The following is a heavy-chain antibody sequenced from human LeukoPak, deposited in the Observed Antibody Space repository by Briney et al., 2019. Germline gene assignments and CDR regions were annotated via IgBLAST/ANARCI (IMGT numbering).Heavy chain of an antibody. Sequence: SETLSLTCAVYGGSFSGYYWSWIRQPPGKGLEWIGEINHSGSTNYNPSLKSRVTISVDTSKNQFSLKLSSVTAADTAVYYCARGPYSTVSSYYYYYYGMDVWGQGTTVTVSS. CDR1: GGSFSGYY. CDR3: ARGPYSTVSSYYYYYYGMDV. D-gene: IGHD4-11*01. V-gene: IGHV4-34*01. CDR2: INHSGST. J-gene: IGHJ6*02.